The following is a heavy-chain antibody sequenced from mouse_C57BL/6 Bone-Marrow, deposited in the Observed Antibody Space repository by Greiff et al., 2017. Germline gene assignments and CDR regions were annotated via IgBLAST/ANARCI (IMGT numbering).Heavy chain of an antibody. CDR3: ARRSEVVYFDV. CDR2: IDPSDSYT. CDR1: GYTFTSYW. Sequence: QVQLQQPGAELVRPGTSVKLSCKASGYTFTSYWMHWVKQRPGQGLEWIGVIDPSDSYTNYNQKFKGKATLTVDTSSSTAYMQLSSLTSEDSAVYGCARRSEVVYFDVWGTGTTVTVSS. D-gene: IGHD1-1*02. J-gene: IGHJ1*03. V-gene: IGHV1-59*01.